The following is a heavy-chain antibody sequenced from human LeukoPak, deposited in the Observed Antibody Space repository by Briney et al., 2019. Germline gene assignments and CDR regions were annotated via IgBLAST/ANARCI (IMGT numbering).Heavy chain of an antibody. Sequence: PSETLSLTCAVYGGSFSGYYWSWIRQPPGKGLEWIGEINHSGSTYYNPSLKSRVTISVDTSKNQFSLKLSSVTAADTAVYYCARRRWGVGATTDDYWGQGTLVTVSS. V-gene: IGHV4-34*01. CDR2: INHSGST. CDR3: ARRRWGVGATTDDY. CDR1: GGSFSGYY. J-gene: IGHJ4*02. D-gene: IGHD1-26*01.